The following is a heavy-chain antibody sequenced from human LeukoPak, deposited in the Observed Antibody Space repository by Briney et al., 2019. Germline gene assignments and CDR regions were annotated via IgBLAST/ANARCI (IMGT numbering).Heavy chain of an antibody. V-gene: IGHV4-31*03. D-gene: IGHD3-9*01. Sequence: ASETLSLTCTVSGGSISSGGYSWSWIRQHPGKGLEWIGYIYYSGSTYYNPSLKSRVTISVDTSKNQFSLKLSSVTAADTAVYYCARDTRRSYYDILTGAYGMDVWGQGTTVTVSS. J-gene: IGHJ6*02. CDR1: GGSISSGGYS. CDR2: IYYSGST. CDR3: ARDTRRSYYDILTGAYGMDV.